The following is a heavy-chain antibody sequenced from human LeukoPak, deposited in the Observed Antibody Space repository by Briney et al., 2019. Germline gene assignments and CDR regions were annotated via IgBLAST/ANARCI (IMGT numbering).Heavy chain of an antibody. J-gene: IGHJ4*02. CDR3: AKSLPPDY. CDR1: GFTFSGSA. V-gene: IGHV3-73*01. Sequence: PGGSLKLSCAASGFTFSGSAMHWVRQASGKGLEWVGRIRSKANSYATAYAASVKGRFTISRDDSKNTAYLQMNSLKTEDTAVYYCAKSLPPDYWGQGTLVTVSS. CDR2: IRSKANSYAT.